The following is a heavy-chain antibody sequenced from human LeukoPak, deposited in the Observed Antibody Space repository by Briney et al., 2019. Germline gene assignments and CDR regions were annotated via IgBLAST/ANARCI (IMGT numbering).Heavy chain of an antibody. V-gene: IGHV5-51*01. D-gene: IGHD3-22*01. CDR1: GYKFTNYW. CDR3: ARVGGSSGYPNWFDP. Sequence: GESLKISCKGSGYKFTNYWIAWVRRMPGQGLEWLGIIYPRDSDTRYSPSFQGQVTISVDTSIDTAYLQWSSVRASDTAMYYCARVGGSSGYPNWFDPWGQGTLVTVSS. J-gene: IGHJ5*02. CDR2: IYPRDSDT.